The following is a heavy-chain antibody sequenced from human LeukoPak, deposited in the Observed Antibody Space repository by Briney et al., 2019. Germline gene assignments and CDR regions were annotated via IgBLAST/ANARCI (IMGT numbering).Heavy chain of an antibody. CDR1: GTYTLIELS. CDR3: ATLLGETHFFDY. Sequence: ASVKVSCKVSGTYTLIELSMHWVRQALGKGLEWMGGFDPEDGETIYAQKFKGRVTMTEDTSTDTAYMDLSSLRSEDTAVYYCATLLGETHFFDYWGQGTLVTVSS. J-gene: IGHJ4*02. D-gene: IGHD1-26*01. CDR2: FDPEDGET. V-gene: IGHV1-24*01.